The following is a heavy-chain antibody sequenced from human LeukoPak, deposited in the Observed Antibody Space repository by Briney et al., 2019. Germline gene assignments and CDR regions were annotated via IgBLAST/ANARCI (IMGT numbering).Heavy chain of an antibody. CDR2: ISSSGSTI. D-gene: IGHD3-10*01. CDR3: ARAAYGSGSYYNHYYYYMDV. J-gene: IGHJ6*03. V-gene: IGHV3-48*03. Sequence: GGSLRLSCAASGFTFSSYEMNWVRQAPGKGLEWVSYISSSGSTIYYADSVKGRFTISRDNAKNSLYLQMNSLRAEDTAVYYCARAAYGSGSYYNHYYYYMDVWGKGTTVTISS. CDR1: GFTFSSYE.